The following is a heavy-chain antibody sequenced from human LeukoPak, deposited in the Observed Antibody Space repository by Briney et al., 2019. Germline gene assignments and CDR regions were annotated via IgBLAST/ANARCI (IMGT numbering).Heavy chain of an antibody. J-gene: IGHJ5*02. CDR2: IYYSGST. CDR3: ARVITFGGVIT. CDR1: GGSISSYY. V-gene: IGHV4-59*01. Sequence: PSETLSLTCTVSGGSISSYYWSWIRQPPGKGLEWIGYIYYSGSTNYNPSLKSRVTISVDTSKNQFSLKLSSVTAADTAVYYCARVITFGGVITWGQGTLVTVSS. D-gene: IGHD3-16*02.